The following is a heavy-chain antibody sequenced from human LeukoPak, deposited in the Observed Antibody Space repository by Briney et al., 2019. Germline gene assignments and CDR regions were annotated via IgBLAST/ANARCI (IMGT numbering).Heavy chain of an antibody. CDR2: ISAYNGNT. J-gene: IGHJ5*02. V-gene: IGHV1-18*01. D-gene: IGHD3-22*01. CDR3: ARAEDSSGYYYNNWFDP. CDR1: GYIFTSYG. Sequence: ASVKVSCKASGYIFTSYGISWVRQAPGQGLEWMGWISAYNGNTNYAQKLQGRVTMTTDTSTSTAYMELRSLRSDDTAVYYCARAEDSSGYYYNNWFDPWGQGTLVTVSS.